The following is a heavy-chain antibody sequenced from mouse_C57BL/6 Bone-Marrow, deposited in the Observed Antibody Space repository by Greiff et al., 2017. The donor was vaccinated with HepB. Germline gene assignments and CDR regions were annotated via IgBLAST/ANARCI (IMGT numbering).Heavy chain of an antibody. J-gene: IGHJ2*01. CDR3: AREGYGYGVYFDY. CDR2: IYPGSGNT. V-gene: IGHV1-76*01. CDR1: GYTFTDYY. D-gene: IGHD2-2*01. Sequence: VQLQQSGAELVRPGASVKLSCKASGYTFTDYYINWVKQRPGQGLEWIARIYPGSGNTHYNEKFKGKATLTAEKSSSTAYMQLSSLTSEDSAVYFCAREGYGYGVYFDYWGQGTTLTVSS.